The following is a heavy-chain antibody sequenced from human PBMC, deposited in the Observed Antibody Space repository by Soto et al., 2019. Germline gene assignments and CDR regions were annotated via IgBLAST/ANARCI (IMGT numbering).Heavy chain of an antibody. CDR3: ARKDKSGYFNWFDP. D-gene: IGHD3-22*01. V-gene: IGHV5-51*01. Sequence: PGESLKISCRTSGYKFTSSWIAWVRQMPGKGLEWMGIIFPSDSDTRYSPSFQGQVTISADRSTSTVFLQWASLKASGTAVYFCARKDKSGYFNWFDPWGQGTLVTVS. J-gene: IGHJ5*02. CDR2: IFPSDSDT. CDR1: GYKFTSSW.